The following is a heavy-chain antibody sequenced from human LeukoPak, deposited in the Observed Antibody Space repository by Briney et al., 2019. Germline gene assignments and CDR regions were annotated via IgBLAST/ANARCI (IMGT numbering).Heavy chain of an antibody. Sequence: GGSLRLSCAASGFTFSNYAMSWVRQAPGKGLEWVSAILGSGGSTYYADSVKGRFTVSGDNSKSTLYLQMNSLRAEDTALYYCAKWGDYDVLTGYYVPDYWGQGTLVTVSS. V-gene: IGHV3-23*01. CDR1: GFTFSNYA. CDR3: AKWGDYDVLTGYYVPDY. CDR2: ILGSGGST. J-gene: IGHJ4*02. D-gene: IGHD3-9*01.